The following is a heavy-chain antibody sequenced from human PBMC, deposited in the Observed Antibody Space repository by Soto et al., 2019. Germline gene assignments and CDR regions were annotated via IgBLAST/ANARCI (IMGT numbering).Heavy chain of an antibody. CDR3: ARGGWDAFDI. CDR2: ISAYNGKT. CDR1: GGTFSSYT. Sequence: ASVKVSCKASGGTFSSYTISWVRQAPGQGLEWMGWISAYNGKTNYAQKLQGRVTIATDTSTSTAYMELRSLRSDDTAVYYCARGGWDAFDIWGQGTMVTVSS. D-gene: IGHD2-15*01. J-gene: IGHJ3*02. V-gene: IGHV1-18*01.